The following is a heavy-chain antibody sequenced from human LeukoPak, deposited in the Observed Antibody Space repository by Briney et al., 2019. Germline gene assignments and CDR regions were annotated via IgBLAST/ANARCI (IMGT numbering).Heavy chain of an antibody. Sequence: GGSLRLSCAASGFAFSDYWMHWVRHAPGKGPVWVSRINSDGTTITYADSVRGRFTISRDNAKNTLHVQMNSLRAEDTAVYYCARSGITMVGGVSIGLLAFDIWGQGTMCIVSS. CDR2: INSDGTTI. D-gene: IGHD3-10*01. J-gene: IGHJ3*02. CDR3: ARSGITMVGGVSIGLLAFDI. CDR1: GFAFSDYW. V-gene: IGHV3-74*01.